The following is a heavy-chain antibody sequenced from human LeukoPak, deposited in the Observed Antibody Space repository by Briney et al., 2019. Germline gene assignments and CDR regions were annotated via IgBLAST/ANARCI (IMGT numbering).Heavy chain of an antibody. D-gene: IGHD2-15*01. CDR2: ISSSSSYI. CDR3: ARASRDRVIVVVVAATRDAFDI. CDR1: GFTFSSYA. Sequence: PGGSLRLSCAASGFTFSSYAMHWVRQAPGKGLEWVSSISSSSSYIYYADSVKGRFTISRDNAKNSLYLQMNSLRAEDTAVYYCARASRDRVIVVVVAATRDAFDIWGQGTMVTVSS. J-gene: IGHJ3*02. V-gene: IGHV3-21*01.